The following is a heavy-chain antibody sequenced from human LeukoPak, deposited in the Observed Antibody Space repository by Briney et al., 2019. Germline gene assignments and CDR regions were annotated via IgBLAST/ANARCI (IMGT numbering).Heavy chain of an antibody. Sequence: SETLSLTCTVSGGSISSYYWSWIRQPPGKGLEWIGYIYYSGSTNYNPSLKSRVTISVDTSKNQFSLKLSSVTAADTAVYYCARRTTSGWYSAAFDISGQGTMVTVSS. CDR1: GGSISSYY. V-gene: IGHV4-59*08. CDR3: ARRTTSGWYSAAFDI. D-gene: IGHD6-19*01. J-gene: IGHJ3*02. CDR2: IYYSGST.